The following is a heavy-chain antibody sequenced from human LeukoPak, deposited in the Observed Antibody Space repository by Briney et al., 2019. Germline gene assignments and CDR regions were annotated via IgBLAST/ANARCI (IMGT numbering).Heavy chain of an antibody. V-gene: IGHV4-34*01. CDR2: INHSGNT. CDR3: ARVISGSYFDY. Sequence: SETLSLTCAVYGGSFSGYYWSWIRQPPGKGLEWIGEINHSGNTNYNPSLKSRVTISVDTSKNQFSLKLSSVTAADTAVYYCARVISGSYFDYWGQGTLVTVSS. J-gene: IGHJ4*02. CDR1: GGSFSGYY. D-gene: IGHD1-26*01.